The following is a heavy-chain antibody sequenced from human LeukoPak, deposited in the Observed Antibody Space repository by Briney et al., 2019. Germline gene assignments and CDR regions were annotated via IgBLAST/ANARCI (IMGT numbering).Heavy chain of an antibody. V-gene: IGHV3-30*04. CDR2: ISYDGSNK. J-gene: IGHJ3*02. CDR1: GFTLSSYA. CDR3: ARDSSGYYSAFDI. Sequence: PGRSLRLSCAASGFTLSSYAMHWVRQAPGKGLEWVAVISYDGSNKYYADSVKGRFTISRDNSKNTLYLQMNSLRAEDTAVYYCARDSSGYYSAFDIWGQGTMVTVSS. D-gene: IGHD3-22*01.